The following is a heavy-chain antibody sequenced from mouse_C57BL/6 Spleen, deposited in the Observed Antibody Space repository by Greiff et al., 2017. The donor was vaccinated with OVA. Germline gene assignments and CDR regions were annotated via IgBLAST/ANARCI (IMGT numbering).Heavy chain of an antibody. CDR3: TTRGYYRFDY. J-gene: IGHJ2*01. V-gene: IGHV14-4*01. CDR2: IDPENGDT. CDR1: GFNIKDDY. D-gene: IGHD2-3*01. Sequence: EVQLQQSGAELVRPGASVKLSCTASGFNIKDDYMHWVKQRPEQGLEWIGWIDPENGDTEYASKFQGKATITADTSSNTAYLQLSSLTSEDTAVYYCTTRGYYRFDYWGQGTTLTVSS.